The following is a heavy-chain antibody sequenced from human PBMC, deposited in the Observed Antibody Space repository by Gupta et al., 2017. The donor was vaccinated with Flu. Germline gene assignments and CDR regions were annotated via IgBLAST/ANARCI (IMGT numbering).Heavy chain of an antibody. Sequence: HLQLQESGPGLVKTSETLSLTCDVSGASGRGGTYYWGWIRQPPGKGLEWIGSVYMSGATHYNPSLKSRVTISADMSANHLSLTLASVTAADTAVYYCVQMAGYWGQGTLVTVSS. CDR1: GASGRGGTYY. J-gene: IGHJ4*02. V-gene: IGHV4-39*02. D-gene: IGHD5-24*01. CDR2: VYMSGAT. CDR3: VQMAGY.